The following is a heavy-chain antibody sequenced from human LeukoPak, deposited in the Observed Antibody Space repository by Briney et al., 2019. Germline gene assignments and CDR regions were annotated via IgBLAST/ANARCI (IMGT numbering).Heavy chain of an antibody. CDR3: ARHLSPAAYFDY. J-gene: IGHJ4*02. Sequence: SETLSLTCTVSGGSISGYYWSWIRQPPGKGLEWIGYIYYSGSTNYNPSLKSRVTISVDTSKNQFSLKLSSVTAADTAVYYCARHLSPAAYFDYWGQGTLVTVSS. V-gene: IGHV4-59*08. CDR2: IYYSGST. D-gene: IGHD2-2*01. CDR1: GGSISGYY.